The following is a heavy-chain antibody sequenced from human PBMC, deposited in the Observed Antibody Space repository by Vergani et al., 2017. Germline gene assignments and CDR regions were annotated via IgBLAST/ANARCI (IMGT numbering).Heavy chain of an antibody. CDR2: ISSSSSYI. Sequence: EVQLVESGGGLVKPGGSLRLSCAASGFTFSSYSMNWVRQAPGKGLEWVSSISSSSSYIYYADSVKGRFTMSRDNTKNSLYLQMNSLRAEDTAVYYCARGGIAVAGRLSNWGQGTLVTVSS. D-gene: IGHD6-19*01. CDR1: GFTFSSYS. J-gene: IGHJ4*02. CDR3: ARGGIAVAGRLSN. V-gene: IGHV3-21*01.